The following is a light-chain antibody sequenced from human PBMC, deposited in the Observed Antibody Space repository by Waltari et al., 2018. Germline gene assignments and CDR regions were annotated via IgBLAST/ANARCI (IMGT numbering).Light chain of an antibody. CDR2: WAS. CDR3: QQSYSPHRT. J-gene: IGKJ1*01. Sequence: DIVMTQSPDSLAVSLGERATINCKSSQSVLYSSNNKNYLAWYQQKPGQPPKLLIYWASIRESGVPDRFSGSGSETDFTLTISSLQAEDVAVYYCQQSYSPHRTFG. V-gene: IGKV4-1*01. CDR1: QSVLYSSNNKNY.